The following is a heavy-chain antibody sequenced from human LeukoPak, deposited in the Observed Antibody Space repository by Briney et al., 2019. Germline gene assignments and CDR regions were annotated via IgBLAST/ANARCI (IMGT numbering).Heavy chain of an antibody. D-gene: IGHD2-2*01. V-gene: IGHV4-30-4*08. J-gene: IGHJ4*02. CDR1: GGSISSGDYY. CDR3: ARHLGPSHSDY. Sequence: SETLSLTCTVSGGSISSGDYYWSWIRQPPGKGLEWIGYIYYSGSTYYNPSLKSRVTISVDTSKNQFSLELSSVTAADTAVYYCARHLGPSHSDYWGQGTLVTVSS. CDR2: IYYSGST.